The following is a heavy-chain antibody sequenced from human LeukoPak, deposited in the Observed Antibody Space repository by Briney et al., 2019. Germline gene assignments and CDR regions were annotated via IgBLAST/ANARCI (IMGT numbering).Heavy chain of an antibody. D-gene: IGHD2-2*01. Sequence: ASVKVSCKASGYTFTSYDINWVRQATGQGLEWMGWMNPNSGNTGYAQKFQGRVTMTRNTSISTAYMELSSLRSEDTAVYYCAGPMGPAAIFGFDYWGQGTLVTVSS. CDR3: AGPMGPAAIFGFDY. CDR1: GYTFTSYD. V-gene: IGHV1-8*01. CDR2: MNPNSGNT. J-gene: IGHJ4*02.